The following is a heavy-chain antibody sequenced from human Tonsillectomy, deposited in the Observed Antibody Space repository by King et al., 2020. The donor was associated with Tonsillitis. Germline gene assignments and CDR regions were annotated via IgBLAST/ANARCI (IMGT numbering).Heavy chain of an antibody. Sequence: VQLVESGGGLIQPGGSLRLSCAASVFTVISNYMSWVRQAPGKGLEWVSVIYSGGSTYYADSVKGRFTISRDNSKNTLYLQMNSLRAEDTAVYYCARGWGSGWYFDYFDYWGQGTLVTVSS. V-gene: IGHV3-53*01. CDR2: IYSGGST. J-gene: IGHJ4*02. CDR3: ARGWGSGWYFDYFDY. CDR1: VFTVISNY. D-gene: IGHD6-19*01.